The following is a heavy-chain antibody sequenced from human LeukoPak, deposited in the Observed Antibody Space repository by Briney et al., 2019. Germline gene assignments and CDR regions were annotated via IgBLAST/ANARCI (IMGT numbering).Heavy chain of an antibody. Sequence: GGSLRLSCAASGFAFSGYEMKWVRQAPGKGLEWISYISTIGSTIYYADSMKGRFTISRDNAKNSLYLQMNSLRAEDTAVYYCARGDDYGDSLVAYWGQGTLVTVSS. D-gene: IGHD4-17*01. J-gene: IGHJ4*02. CDR2: ISTIGSTI. V-gene: IGHV3-48*03. CDR3: ARGDDYGDSLVAY. CDR1: GFAFSGYE.